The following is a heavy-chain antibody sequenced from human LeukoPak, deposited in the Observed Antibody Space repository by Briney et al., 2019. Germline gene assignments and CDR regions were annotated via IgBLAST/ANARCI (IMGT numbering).Heavy chain of an antibody. Sequence: GGSLRLSCAASGFTFSSYAMHWVRQAPGKGLEWVAVISYDGSNKYYAGSVKGRFTISRDNSKNTLYLQMNSLGAEDTAVYYCARDEDYGGNSGYAFDIWGQGTMVTVSS. CDR1: GFTFSSYA. CDR3: ARDEDYGGNSGYAFDI. V-gene: IGHV3-30-3*01. J-gene: IGHJ3*02. D-gene: IGHD4-23*01. CDR2: ISYDGSNK.